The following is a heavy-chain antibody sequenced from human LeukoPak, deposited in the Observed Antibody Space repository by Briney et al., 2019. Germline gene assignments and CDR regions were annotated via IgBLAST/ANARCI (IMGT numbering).Heavy chain of an antibody. D-gene: IGHD6-19*01. V-gene: IGHV3-48*01. CDR1: GFTFSIYS. Sequence: GGSLRLSXAASGFTFSIYSMNWVRQAPGKGLEWVSYITTTSSVIYYGDSVKGRFTVSRDNAENSLYLQMSSLRAEDTAVYYCARLAMAGTGGFDIWGQGTMVTVSS. CDR3: ARLAMAGTGGFDI. J-gene: IGHJ3*02. CDR2: ITTTSSVI.